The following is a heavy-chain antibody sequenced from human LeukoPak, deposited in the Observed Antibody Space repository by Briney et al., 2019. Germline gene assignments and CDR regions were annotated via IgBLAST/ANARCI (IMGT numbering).Heavy chain of an antibody. V-gene: IGHV4-39*07. J-gene: IGHJ5*02. D-gene: IGHD4-11*01. CDR3: ARGTVYNWFDP. Sequence: SETLSLTCTVSGGSISSSSYYWGWIRQPPGKGLEWIGSIYYSGSTYYNPSLKSRVTISVDTSKNQFSLKLSSVTAADTAVYYCARGTVYNWFDPWRQGTLVTVPS. CDR1: GGSISSSSYY. CDR2: IYYSGST.